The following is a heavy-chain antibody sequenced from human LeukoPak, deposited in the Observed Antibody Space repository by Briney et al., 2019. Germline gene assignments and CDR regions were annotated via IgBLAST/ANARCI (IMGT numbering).Heavy chain of an antibody. J-gene: IGHJ4*02. CDR3: ARRAFKGFLTYYYDSSGSIDY. D-gene: IGHD3-22*01. CDR1: GYSISSGYF. V-gene: IGHV4-38-2*02. CDR2: IYHSGST. Sequence: SSETLSLTCTVSGYSISSGYFWGWVRQPPGKGLEWIGNIYHSGSTYYNPSLKSRVTISVDTSKNQFSLKLSSVTAADTAVYYCARRAFKGFLTYYYDSSGSIDYWGQGTLVTVSS.